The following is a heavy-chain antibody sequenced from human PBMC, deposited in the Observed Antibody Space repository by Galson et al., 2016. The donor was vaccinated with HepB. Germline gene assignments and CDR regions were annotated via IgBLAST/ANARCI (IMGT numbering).Heavy chain of an antibody. V-gene: IGHV3-21*01. J-gene: IGHJ4*02. CDR1: GFTFSSYS. Sequence: SLRLSCAASGFTFSSYSVDWVRQAPGKGLEWVSSISSSGTYIYYADSVKGRFTISRDNAKRSLYLQMNSLRAEDTAVYYCAVGNDPLDYWGQGTLVTVSS. D-gene: IGHD1-1*01. CDR2: ISSSGTYI. CDR3: AVGNDPLDY.